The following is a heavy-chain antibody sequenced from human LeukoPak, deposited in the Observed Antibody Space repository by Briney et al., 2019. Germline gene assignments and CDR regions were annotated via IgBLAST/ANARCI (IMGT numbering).Heavy chain of an antibody. D-gene: IGHD6-13*01. V-gene: IGHV3-23*01. CDR2: ISGNGGST. CDR1: GVTFSNYA. Sequence: GGSLRLSCAASGVTFSNYAINWVRHAPGKGLEWVSSISGNGGSTYYADSVKGRFTISRDRSKNTVDLQMNSLRADDTAVYYCVKGSSSWPSGAFWLDPWGQGTLVTVSS. CDR3: VKGSSSWPSGAFWLDP. J-gene: IGHJ5*02.